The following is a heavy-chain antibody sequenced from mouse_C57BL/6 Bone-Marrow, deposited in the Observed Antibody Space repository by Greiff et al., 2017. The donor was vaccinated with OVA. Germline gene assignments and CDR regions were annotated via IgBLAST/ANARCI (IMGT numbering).Heavy chain of an antibody. CDR2: ISNGGGST. J-gene: IGHJ3*01. CDR3: ARPALYYYGSSPFAY. CDR1: GFTFSDYY. Sequence: EVMLVESGGGLVQPGGSLKLSCAASGFTFSDYYMYWVRQTPEKRLEWVAYISNGGGSTYYPDTVKGRFTISRDNAKNTLYLQMSRLKSEDTAMYYCARPALYYYGSSPFAYWGQGTLVTVSA. V-gene: IGHV5-12*01. D-gene: IGHD1-1*01.